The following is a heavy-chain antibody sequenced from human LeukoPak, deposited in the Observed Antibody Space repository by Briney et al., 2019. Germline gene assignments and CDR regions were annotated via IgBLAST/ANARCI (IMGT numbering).Heavy chain of an antibody. CDR1: GFTFSSYS. Sequence: GGSLRLSCAASGFTFSSYSMNWVRQAPGKGLEWVSSISSSSSYIYYADSVRGRFTISRDNAKNSLYLQMNSLRAEDTAVYYCARGVAGLFDYWGQGTLVTVSS. V-gene: IGHV3-21*01. CDR3: ARGVAGLFDY. D-gene: IGHD6-19*01. J-gene: IGHJ4*02. CDR2: ISSSSSYI.